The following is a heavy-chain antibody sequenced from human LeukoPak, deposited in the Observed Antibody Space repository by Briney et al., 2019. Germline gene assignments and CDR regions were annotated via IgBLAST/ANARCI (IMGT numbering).Heavy chain of an antibody. J-gene: IGHJ4*02. Sequence: SETLSLTCAVYGGSFSGYYWSWIRQPPGKGLEWIGEINHSGSTNYNPSLRSRVTISVDTSKNQFSLKLSSVTAADTAVYYCARVSYYDSSGNRGAFDYWGQGTLVTVSS. CDR1: GGSFSGYY. D-gene: IGHD3-22*01. CDR3: ARVSYYDSSGNRGAFDY. V-gene: IGHV4-34*01. CDR2: INHSGST.